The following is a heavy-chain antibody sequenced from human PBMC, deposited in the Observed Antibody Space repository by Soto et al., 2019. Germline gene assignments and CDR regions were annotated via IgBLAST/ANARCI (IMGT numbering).Heavy chain of an antibody. Sequence: GESLKISCKGSGYSFTSYWISWVRQMPGKGLEWMGRIDPSDSYTNYSPSFQGHVTISADKSISTAYLQWSSLKASDTAMYYCARLRYCSSTSCYKGYYYYYGMDVWGQGTTVTVSS. CDR3: ARLRYCSSTSCYKGYYYYYGMDV. D-gene: IGHD2-2*02. J-gene: IGHJ6*02. CDR1: GYSFTSYW. CDR2: IDPSDSYT. V-gene: IGHV5-10-1*01.